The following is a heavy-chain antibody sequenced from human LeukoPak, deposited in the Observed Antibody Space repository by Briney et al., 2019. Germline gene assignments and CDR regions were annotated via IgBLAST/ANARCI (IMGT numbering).Heavy chain of an antibody. CDR2: ISWDGGST. J-gene: IGHJ6*02. CDR1: GFTFSNAW. D-gene: IGHD6-13*01. CDR3: AKDASGSSWHYYYYGMDV. Sequence: GGSLRLSCAASGFTFSNAWMSWVRQAPGKGLEWVSLISWDGGSTYYADSVKGRFTISRDNSKNSLYLQMNSLRTEDTALYYCAKDASGSSWHYYYYGMDVWGQGTTVTVSS. V-gene: IGHV3-43*01.